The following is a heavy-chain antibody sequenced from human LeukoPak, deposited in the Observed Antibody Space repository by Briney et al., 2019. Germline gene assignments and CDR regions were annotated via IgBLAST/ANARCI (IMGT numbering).Heavy chain of an antibody. V-gene: IGHV1-69*13. J-gene: IGHJ4*02. CDR1: GGTFSSYA. CDR3: ATSTKRGYSYGFDY. CDR2: IIPIFGTA. D-gene: IGHD5-18*01. Sequence: EASVKVSCKASGGTFSSYAISWVRQAPGQGLEWMGGIIPIFGTANYAQKFQGRVTITADESTSTAYMGLSSLRSEDTAVYYCATSTKRGYSYGFDYWGQGTLVTVSS.